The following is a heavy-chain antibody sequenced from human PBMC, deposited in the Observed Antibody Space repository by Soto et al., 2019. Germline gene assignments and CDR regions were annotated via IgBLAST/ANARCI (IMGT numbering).Heavy chain of an antibody. Sequence: SVKVSCKASGGTFSSYAISWVRQAPGQGLEWMGGIIPIFGTANYAQKFQGRVTITADESTSTAYMELSSLRSEDTAVYYCASETYRGSFAYFDYWGQGTLVSVSS. J-gene: IGHJ4*02. D-gene: IGHD1-26*01. V-gene: IGHV1-69*13. CDR3: ASETYRGSFAYFDY. CDR2: IIPIFGTA. CDR1: GGTFSSYA.